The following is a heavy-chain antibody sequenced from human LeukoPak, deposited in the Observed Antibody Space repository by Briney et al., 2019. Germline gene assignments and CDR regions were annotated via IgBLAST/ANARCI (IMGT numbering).Heavy chain of an antibody. V-gene: IGHV1-69*13. Sequence: AASVKVSCKASGGTFSSYAISWVRQAPGQGLEWMGGIIPIFGTANYAQKFQGRVTITADESTSTACMELSSLRSEDTAVYYCARGGDYGDSSDAFDIWGQGTMVTVSS. D-gene: IGHD4-17*01. CDR2: IIPIFGTA. J-gene: IGHJ3*02. CDR1: GGTFSSYA. CDR3: ARGGDYGDSSDAFDI.